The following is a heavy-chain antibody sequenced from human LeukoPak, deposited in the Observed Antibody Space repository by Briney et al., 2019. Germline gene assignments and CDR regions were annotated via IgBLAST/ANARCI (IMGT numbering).Heavy chain of an antibody. V-gene: IGHV1-58*01. CDR2: IVVGSGNT. CDR3: ARDRLPIGVYYLDY. CDR1: GFTFTSSA. Sequence: SVKVSCTASGFTFTSSAVQWVRQARGQRLEWIGWIVVGSGNTNYAQKFQGRVTITADESTSTAYMELSSLRSEDTAVYYCARDRLPIGVYYLDYWGQGTLVTVSS. D-gene: IGHD3-22*01. J-gene: IGHJ4*02.